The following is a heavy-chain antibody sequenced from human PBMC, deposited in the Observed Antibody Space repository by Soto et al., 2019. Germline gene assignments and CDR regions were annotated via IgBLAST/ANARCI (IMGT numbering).Heavy chain of an antibody. CDR1: GGSITSANW. D-gene: IGHD1-26*01. CDR2: ISHSGIT. V-gene: IGHV4-4*02. CDR3: SGAESPDTAYFSLY. Sequence: SETLSLTCAVSGGSITSANWCTWVRQPPGGGLEWIGEISHSGITNYKASLKSRVTMSVDKTKNDVSLKLTSVTAADTAVYYCSGAESPDTAYFSLYWGQGTPVTVSS. J-gene: IGHJ4*02.